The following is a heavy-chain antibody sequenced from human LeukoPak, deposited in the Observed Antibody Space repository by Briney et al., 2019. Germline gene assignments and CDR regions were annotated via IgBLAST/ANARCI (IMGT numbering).Heavy chain of an antibody. J-gene: IGHJ4*02. V-gene: IGHV3-15*01. Sequence: GGSLRLSCAASGFTFSNAWMSWVRQAPGKGLEWVGRIKSETDGGTTDYAAPVKGRFTISRDDPKDTLYLQMNSLKTEDTAVYYCTTDQMVRGYYFDYWGQGTLVTVSS. CDR2: IKSETDGGTT. CDR3: TTDQMVRGYYFDY. D-gene: IGHD3-10*01. CDR1: GFTFSNAW.